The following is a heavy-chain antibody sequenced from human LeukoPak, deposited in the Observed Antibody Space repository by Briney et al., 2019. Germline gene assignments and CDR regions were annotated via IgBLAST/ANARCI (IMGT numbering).Heavy chain of an antibody. J-gene: IGHJ4*02. CDR2: INPNSGGT. CDR1: GYTFTGYY. CDR3: ARELRGRLRYRPGVFGY. D-gene: IGHD3-9*01. V-gene: IGHV1-2*04. Sequence: AASVKVSCKASGYTFTGYYMHWVRQAPGQGLEWMGWINPNSGGTNYAQKFQGWVTMTRDTSISTAYMELSRLRSDDTAVYYCARELRGRLRYRPGVFGYWGQGTLVTVSS.